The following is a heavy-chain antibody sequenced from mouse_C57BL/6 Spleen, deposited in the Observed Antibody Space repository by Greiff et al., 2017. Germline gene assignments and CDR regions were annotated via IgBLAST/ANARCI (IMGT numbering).Heavy chain of an antibody. Sequence: QVHVKQSGAELVKPGASVKLSCKASGYTFTSYWMHWVKQRPGRGLEWIGRIDPNSGGTKYNEKFKSKATLTVDKPSSTAYMQLSSLTSEDSAVYYCARSGYYSNLYWYFDVWGTGTTVTVSS. CDR2: IDPNSGGT. CDR3: ARSGYYSNLYWYFDV. D-gene: IGHD2-5*01. CDR1: GYTFTSYW. V-gene: IGHV1-72*01. J-gene: IGHJ1*03.